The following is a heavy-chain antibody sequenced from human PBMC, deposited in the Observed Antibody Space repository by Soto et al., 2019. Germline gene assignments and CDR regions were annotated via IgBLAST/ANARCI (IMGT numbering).Heavy chain of an antibody. CDR2: INHSGST. CDR3: ARGTDIVVVVAASAESFDY. Sequence: QVQLQQWGAGLLKPSETLSLTCAVYGGSFSGYYWSWIRQPPGKGLEWIGEINHSGSTNYNPSLRSRVTISVDTSKNQFSLKLSSVTAADTAVYYCARGTDIVVVVAASAESFDYWGQGTLVTVSS. V-gene: IGHV4-34*01. CDR1: GGSFSGYY. J-gene: IGHJ4*02. D-gene: IGHD2-15*01.